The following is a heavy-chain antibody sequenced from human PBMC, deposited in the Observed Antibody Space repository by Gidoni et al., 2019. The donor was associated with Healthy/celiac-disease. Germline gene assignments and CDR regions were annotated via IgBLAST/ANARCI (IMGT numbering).Heavy chain of an antibody. V-gene: IGHV4-39*01. CDR3: ARIRFVEWLSDWFDP. CDR2: IYYGGST. CDR1: GGSISSSRYY. Sequence: QLQLQESGPGLVKPSETLSLTCTVSGGSISSSRYYWGWIRQPPGKGLEWIGSIYYGGSTYDHPSRRSRVTISVDTSKNQFSLKLSSVTTADTAVYYCARIRFVEWLSDWFDPWGQGTLVTVSS. D-gene: IGHD3-3*01. J-gene: IGHJ5*02.